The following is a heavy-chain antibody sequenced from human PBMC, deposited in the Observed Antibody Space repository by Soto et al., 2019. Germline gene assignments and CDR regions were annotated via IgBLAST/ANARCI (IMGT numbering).Heavy chain of an antibody. CDR2: ITVNGNT. Sequence: QVQQLESGPGLVKPWDTLSLTCTVSGAYISDFSWSWIRQPAGKGLEWIGRITVNGNTQYNPSCSSRVTMLMDTSRNQSTLNLQSATAADTALYYCARESGENWTYEAHWGQGTLVTVSS. J-gene: IGHJ1*01. D-gene: IGHD1-7*01. CDR1: GAYISDFS. CDR3: ARESGENWTYEAH. V-gene: IGHV4-4*07.